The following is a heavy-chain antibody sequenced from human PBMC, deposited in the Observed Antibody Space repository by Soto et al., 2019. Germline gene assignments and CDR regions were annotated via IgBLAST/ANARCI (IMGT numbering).Heavy chain of an antibody. D-gene: IGHD3-22*01. CDR1: GGSMRNYF. J-gene: IGHJ3*02. CDR3: ARSRYYYDSSAFDI. Sequence: SETLSLTCTVSGGSMRNYFWTWIRQPPGKGLEWIGYIYYSGSTNYNPSLKSRVTISVDTSKNQFSLKLSSVTAADTAVYYCARSRYYYDSSAFDIWGQGAMVTVSS. V-gene: IGHV4-59*01. CDR2: IYYSGST.